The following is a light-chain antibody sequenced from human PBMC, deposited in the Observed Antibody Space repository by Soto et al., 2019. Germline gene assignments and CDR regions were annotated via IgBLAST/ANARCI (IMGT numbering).Light chain of an antibody. CDR2: AAS. Sequence: DIQLTQSPSFLSASVGDRVTITCRASQGISSNLAWYQQKPGKAPKFLIYAASTLQSGVPSRFSGSGFGTEFTLTISSLQPEDFAIYYCQQVNGYPHTFGQGTKLEIK. J-gene: IGKJ2*01. CDR3: QQVNGYPHT. CDR1: QGISSN. V-gene: IGKV1-9*01.